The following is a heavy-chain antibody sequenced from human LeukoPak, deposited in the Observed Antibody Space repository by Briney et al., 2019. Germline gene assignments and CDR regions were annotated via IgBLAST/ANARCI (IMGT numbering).Heavy chain of an antibody. Sequence: SETLSLTCAVYGGSFSGYYWSWIRQHPGKGLEWIGYIYYSGSTYYNPSLKSRVTISVDTSKNQFSLKLSSVTAADTAVYYCASLSAGSGWYDYWGQGTLVTVSS. CDR3: ASLSAGSGWYDY. D-gene: IGHD6-19*01. CDR1: GGSFSGYY. CDR2: IYYSGST. J-gene: IGHJ4*02. V-gene: IGHV4-31*11.